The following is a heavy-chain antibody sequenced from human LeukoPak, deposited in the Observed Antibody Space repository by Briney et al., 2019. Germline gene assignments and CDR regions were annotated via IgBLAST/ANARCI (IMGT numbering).Heavy chain of an antibody. V-gene: IGHV3-9*01. D-gene: IGHD3-10*01. CDR2: ISWNSGSI. Sequence: PGRSLRLSCAASGFTFDDYAMHWVRQAPGKGLERVSGISWNSGSIGYADSVKGRFTISRDNAKNSLYLQMNSLRAEDTALYYCAKAGSGSYYNRGIDYWGQGTLVTVSS. CDR1: GFTFDDYA. J-gene: IGHJ4*02. CDR3: AKAGSGSYYNRGIDY.